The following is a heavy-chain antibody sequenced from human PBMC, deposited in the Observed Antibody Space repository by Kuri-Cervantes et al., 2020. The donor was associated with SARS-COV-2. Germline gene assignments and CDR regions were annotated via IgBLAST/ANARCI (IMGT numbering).Heavy chain of an antibody. V-gene: IGHV1-18*01. CDR3: ARFSGDFRNMDV. CDR1: GYTFTSYG. CDR2: ISAYNGNT. Sequence: ASVKVSCKASGYTFTSYGISWVRQAPGQGLEWMGWISAYNGNTNYAQKFQGRVTMTTDTSTSTAYTELRSLRSDDTAVYYCARFSGDFRNMDVWGQGTTVTVSS. J-gene: IGHJ6*02. D-gene: IGHD3-10*01.